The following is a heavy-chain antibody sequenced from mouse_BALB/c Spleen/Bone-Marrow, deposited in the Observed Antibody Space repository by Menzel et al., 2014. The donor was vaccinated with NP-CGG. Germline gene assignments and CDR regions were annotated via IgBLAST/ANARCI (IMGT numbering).Heavy chain of an antibody. CDR2: IFPYNGGA. V-gene: IGHV1S29*02. CDR1: GYTFTDYN. J-gene: IGHJ2*01. Sequence: EVQLQQSGPELLKPGASVKISCTASGYTFTDYNMHWVKLSHGKSLERFGYIFPYNGGADYDQKFRSRATLTVDTFSTTAYMELRSLTSEDSAVYDCSRAANYDPHIDYWGQGTTLTVSS. CDR3: SRAANYDPHIDY. D-gene: IGHD2-4*01.